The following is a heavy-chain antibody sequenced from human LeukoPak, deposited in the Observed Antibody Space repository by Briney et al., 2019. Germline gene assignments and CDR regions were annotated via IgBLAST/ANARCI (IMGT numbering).Heavy chain of an antibody. V-gene: IGHV3-23*01. CDR1: GFTFGNYP. Sequence: GSLRLSCAGSGFTFGNYPMSWVRQAPGKGLEWVSSIVGSGGSTHYADSGGGRVTISRDNSKNTLFLQMNSLRAEDTAVYYCAKDRTATVPAFHGWFDSWGQGTLVTVSS. CDR3: AKDRTATVPAFHGWFDS. D-gene: IGHD4-17*01. J-gene: IGHJ5*01. CDR2: IVGSGGST.